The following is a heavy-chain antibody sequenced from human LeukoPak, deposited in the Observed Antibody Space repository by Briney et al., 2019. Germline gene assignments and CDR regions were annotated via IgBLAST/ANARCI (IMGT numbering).Heavy chain of an antibody. CDR1: GGSITGYY. CDR2: IHYTGAT. D-gene: IGHD3-9*01. CDR3: ARGNILTGYCFDF. V-gene: IGHV4-34*01. Sequence: PSETLSLTCAVYGGSITGYYWSWVRQTPGRGLEWVGEIHYTGATSYNPSLKSRATISTDTSKNQFSLRLSSVTAADTAVYYCARGNILTGYCFDFWGQGALVTVSS. J-gene: IGHJ4*02.